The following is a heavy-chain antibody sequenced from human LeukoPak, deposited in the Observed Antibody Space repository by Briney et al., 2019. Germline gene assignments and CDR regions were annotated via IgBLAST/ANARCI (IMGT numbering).Heavy chain of an antibody. Sequence: SETLSLTCVVSGYSISSGYYWGWIRQPPGKGLEWIGSIYHSGSTYYNPSLKSRVTISVDMSKNQFSLKLSSVTAADTAVYYRARDSSGWIEYFDNWGQRTLVTVSS. CDR3: ARDSSGWIEYFDN. CDR1: GYSISSGYY. V-gene: IGHV4-38-2*02. J-gene: IGHJ4*02. D-gene: IGHD6-19*01. CDR2: IYHSGST.